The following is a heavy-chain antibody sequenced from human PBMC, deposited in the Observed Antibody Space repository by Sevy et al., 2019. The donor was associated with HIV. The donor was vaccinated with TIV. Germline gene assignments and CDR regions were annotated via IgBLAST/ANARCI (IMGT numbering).Heavy chain of an antibody. CDR3: ASRSDSYFYYFDY. Sequence: GSLRLSCTVSGFVFADHAMSWFRQAPGKGLEWVGFIRSKTYDASPEYAASVKGRFTISRDDSKSTAYLHINSLNTGDTALYYCASRSDSYFYYFDYWGQGALVTVSS. J-gene: IGHJ4*02. CDR2: IRSKTYDASP. V-gene: IGHV3-49*03. CDR1: GFVFADHA. D-gene: IGHD3-22*01.